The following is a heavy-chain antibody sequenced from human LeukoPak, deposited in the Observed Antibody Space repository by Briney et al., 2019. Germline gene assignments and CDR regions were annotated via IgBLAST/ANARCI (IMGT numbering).Heavy chain of an antibody. J-gene: IGHJ4*02. CDR3: AKAPPIFYDSSGYYNDY. CDR1: GFTFSDYY. Sequence: GGSLRLSCAASGFTFSDYYMSWIRQAPGKGLEWVSYISSSGSTIYYADSVKGRFTISRDNSKNTLYLQMNSLRAEDTAVYYCAKAPPIFYDSSGYYNDYWGQGTLVTVSS. D-gene: IGHD3-22*01. V-gene: IGHV3-11*01. CDR2: ISSSGSTI.